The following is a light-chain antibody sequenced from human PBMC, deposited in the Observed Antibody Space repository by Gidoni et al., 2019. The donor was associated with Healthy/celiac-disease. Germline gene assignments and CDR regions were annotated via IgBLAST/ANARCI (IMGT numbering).Light chain of an antibody. Sequence: QTVVTQEPSFSVSPGGTVTLTCGLRSGSVSTVFNPSLYQQNQGQPPRTLIYSTNTRSSGVPDLFSGSILGNKAALTITGAQADDESDYYCALFMGSGIWVFGGGTKLTVL. CDR1: SGSVSTVFN. CDR3: ALFMGSGIWV. J-gene: IGLJ2*01. CDR2: STN. V-gene: IGLV8-61*01.